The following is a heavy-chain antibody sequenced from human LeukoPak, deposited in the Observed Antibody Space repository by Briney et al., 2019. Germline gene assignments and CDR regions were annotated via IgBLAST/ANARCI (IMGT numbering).Heavy chain of an antibody. V-gene: IGHV4-39*01. CDR1: GGSISSTSYY. CDR2: INYSGST. D-gene: IGHD2-21*02. CDR3: ARHGDLLSPFQT. Sequence: SETLSLTCTVSGGSISSTSYYWGWIRQPPGKGLEWIGTINYSGSTYYNPSLKSRVTISVDTSKNQISLKLNSVTAADTAMYYCARHGDLLSPFQTWGQGTLVTVFS. J-gene: IGHJ5*02.